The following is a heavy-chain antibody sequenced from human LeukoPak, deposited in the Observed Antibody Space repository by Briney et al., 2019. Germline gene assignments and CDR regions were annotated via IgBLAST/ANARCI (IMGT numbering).Heavy chain of an antibody. CDR1: KFTFSSYW. J-gene: IGHJ4*02. CDR2: IKQDGSVQ. Sequence: GGSLRLSCAASKFTFSSYWMSWVRQAPGKGLEWVANIKQDGSVQFYMDSLKGRFSVSRDNAKNSLYLQMNGLRAEDTAVYYCARSGIAVARLFDYWGRGTLVTVSS. D-gene: IGHD6-19*01. CDR3: ARSGIAVARLFDY. V-gene: IGHV3-7*03.